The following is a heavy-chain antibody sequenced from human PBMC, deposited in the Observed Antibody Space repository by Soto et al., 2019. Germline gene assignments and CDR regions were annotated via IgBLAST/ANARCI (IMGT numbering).Heavy chain of an antibody. Sequence: QVQLVESGGGVVQPGRSLRLSCAASGFTFSSYGMHWVRQAPGKGLEWVAVIWYDGSNKYYADSVKGRFTISRDNSKNTLYLQMNSLSAEDTAVYYSASLYCSSTSCFDYWGQGTLVTVSS. J-gene: IGHJ4*02. CDR3: ASLYCSSTSCFDY. CDR2: IWYDGSNK. D-gene: IGHD2-2*01. V-gene: IGHV3-33*01. CDR1: GFTFSSYG.